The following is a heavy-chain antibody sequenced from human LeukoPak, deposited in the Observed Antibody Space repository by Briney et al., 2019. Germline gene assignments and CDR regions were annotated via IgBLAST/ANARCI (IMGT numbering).Heavy chain of an antibody. CDR2: IYYSGST. V-gene: IGHV4-39*01. CDR3: ARLSPKRYYDSSGFLDY. CDR1: GGSISSYY. J-gene: IGHJ4*02. Sequence: PSETLSLTCTVSGGSISSYYWGWIRQPPGKGLEWIGSIYYSGSTYYNPSLKSRVTIFVDTSKNQFSLKLSSVTAADTAVYYCARLSPKRYYDSSGFLDYWGQGTLVTVSA. D-gene: IGHD3-22*01.